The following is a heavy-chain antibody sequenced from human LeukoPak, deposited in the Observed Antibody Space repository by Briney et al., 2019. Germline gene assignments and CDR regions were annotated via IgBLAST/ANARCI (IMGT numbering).Heavy chain of an antibody. CDR3: AKDLEWELLGRGLDY. CDR1: GFTFSSYA. CDR2: ISGSGGST. Sequence: GGSLRLSCAASGFTFSSYAMSWVRQAPGKGLEWVSAISGSGGSTYYADSVKGRFTISRDNSKNTLYLQMNSLRAEDTAVYYCAKDLEWELLGRGLDYWGQGTLVTVSS. J-gene: IGHJ4*02. D-gene: IGHD1-26*01. V-gene: IGHV3-23*01.